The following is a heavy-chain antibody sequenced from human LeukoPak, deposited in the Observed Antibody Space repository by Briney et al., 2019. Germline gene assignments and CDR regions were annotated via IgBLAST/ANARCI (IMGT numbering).Heavy chain of an antibody. J-gene: IGHJ4*02. CDR3: ASNKGSESSSFDY. Sequence: SVKVSCKASGGTFSSYTISWVRQAPGQGLEWMGRIIPILGIANYAQKFQGRVTITADKSTSTAYMELSSLRSEDTAVYYCASNKGSESSSFDYWGQGTLATVSS. V-gene: IGHV1-69*02. D-gene: IGHD6-6*01. CDR2: IIPILGIA. CDR1: GGTFSSYT.